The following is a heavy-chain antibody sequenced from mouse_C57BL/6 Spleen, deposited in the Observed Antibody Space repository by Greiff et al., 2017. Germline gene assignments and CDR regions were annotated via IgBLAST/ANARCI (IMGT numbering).Heavy chain of an antibody. CDR3: ARSEGYYVEFAY. D-gene: IGHD2-3*01. V-gene: IGHV14-2*01. CDR2: IDPEDGET. Sequence: VQLQQSGAELVKPGDSVKLSCTASGFTFNDYYMHWVKQRPEQGLEWIGEIDPEDGETKYAPKFQGKATITAYISSNTAYLQRSTLASEDAAVYYCARSEGYYVEFAYWGQGTLVTVSA. CDR1: GFTFNDYY. J-gene: IGHJ3*01.